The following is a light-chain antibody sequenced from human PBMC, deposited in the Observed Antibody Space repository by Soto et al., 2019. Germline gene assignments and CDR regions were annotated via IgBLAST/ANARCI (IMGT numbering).Light chain of an antibody. CDR3: QQYNNWPPLT. CDR1: QSVSSN. Sequence: EIVMTQSPAPLSVSPGERATLSCRASQSVSSNLAWYQQKPGQAPRLLIYGASTRATGIPARFSGSVSGTEFTLTISGLATEYFAVYYCQQYNNWPPLTVGGGTKVEIK. CDR2: GAS. V-gene: IGKV3-15*01. J-gene: IGKJ4*01.